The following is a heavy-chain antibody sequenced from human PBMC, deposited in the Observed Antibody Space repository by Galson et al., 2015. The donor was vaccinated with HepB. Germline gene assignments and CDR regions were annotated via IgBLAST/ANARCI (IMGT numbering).Heavy chain of an antibody. J-gene: IGHJ5*02. CDR1: GFIFRHHA. V-gene: IGHV3-23*01. Sequence: SLRLSCAGSGFIFRHHAMAWIRQAPGKGLEWVSGINGRGSTRSYSDAVKGRFSISRDNPKDTVFLQMDNLRPEDTAVYYCVKEGAWFGGDWFDPWGQGARVTVS. D-gene: IGHD3-16*01. CDR3: VKEGAWFGGDWFDP. CDR2: INGRGSTR.